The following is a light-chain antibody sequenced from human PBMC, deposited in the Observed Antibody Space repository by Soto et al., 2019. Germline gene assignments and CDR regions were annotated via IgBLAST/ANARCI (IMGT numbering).Light chain of an antibody. Sequence: QSALTQPASVSGSPGQSITSSCTGTNSDVGGYNYVSWYQQHPGKAPKFMIYDVSSRPSGVSDRFSGSKSGNTASLTVSGLQAEDEADYYCSSYTTSNTRQIVFGTGTKVTVL. V-gene: IGLV2-14*01. CDR1: NSDVGGYNY. J-gene: IGLJ1*01. CDR2: DVS. CDR3: SSYTTSNTRQIV.